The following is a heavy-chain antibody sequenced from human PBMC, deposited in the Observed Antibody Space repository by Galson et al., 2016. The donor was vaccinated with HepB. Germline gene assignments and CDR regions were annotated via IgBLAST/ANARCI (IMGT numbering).Heavy chain of an antibody. CDR3: ANAQYTRGRYVYFDY. CDR2: FFPGDSNV. V-gene: IGHV5-51*01. Sequence: QSGAEVKKPGESLRISCKASGYKPSGYSFSTFWIGWVRQMPGKGPEWLGIFFPGDSNVRYSPSFEGRVTISADKSINTAFLQLRSLEASDTAIYFCANAQYTRGRYVYFDYWGQGTLGTVSS. CDR1: GYKPSGYSFSTFW. D-gene: IGHD6-19*01. J-gene: IGHJ4*02.